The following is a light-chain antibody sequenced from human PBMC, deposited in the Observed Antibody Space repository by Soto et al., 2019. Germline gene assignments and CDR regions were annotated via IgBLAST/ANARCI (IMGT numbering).Light chain of an antibody. Sequence: DIVMTQSPDYLAVSLGERATINCKSRQSVLYSSNNKNYLAWYQQKPGQPPKLLIYWASTRESGVPDRLSGSGSGTDFTLTISSLQAEDEAVYYCQQYYDAPQNFGQGTKVEIK. J-gene: IGKJ1*01. CDR1: QSVLYSSNNKNY. V-gene: IGKV4-1*01. CDR2: WAS. CDR3: QQYYDAPQN.